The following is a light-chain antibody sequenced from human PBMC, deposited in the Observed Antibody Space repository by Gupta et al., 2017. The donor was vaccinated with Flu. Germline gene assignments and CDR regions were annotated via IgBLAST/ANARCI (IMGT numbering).Light chain of an antibody. J-gene: IGKJ1*01. CDR3: QQYGGLPPWT. CDR2: WAS. Sequence: VLTRSPGTLSLSPGERATLSCRASQSVSINYLAWYQQKPGQTPRLLLHWASSRATGIPDRLSGSGSGTDFTLTISSLEPEDVTVYYCQQYGGLPPWTFGQGTKVEIK. CDR1: QSVSINY. V-gene: IGKV3-20*01.